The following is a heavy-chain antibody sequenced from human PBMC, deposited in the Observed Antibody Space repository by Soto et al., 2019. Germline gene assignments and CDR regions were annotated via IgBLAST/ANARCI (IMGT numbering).Heavy chain of an antibody. D-gene: IGHD6-25*01. CDR3: ARGASSGWTSLDY. Sequence: ASVKVSCKASGYSFTSYAVHWVRQAPGQRLEWMGWINAGNGNTKSSQKFQGRVTITRDTSASTAYMELSSLRSEDTAVYYCARGASSGWTSLDYWGQGTLVTVS. CDR1: GYSFTSYA. V-gene: IGHV1-3*01. J-gene: IGHJ4*02. CDR2: INAGNGNT.